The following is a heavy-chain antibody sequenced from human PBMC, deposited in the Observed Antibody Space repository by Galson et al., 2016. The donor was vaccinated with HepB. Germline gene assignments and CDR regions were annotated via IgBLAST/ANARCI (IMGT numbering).Heavy chain of an antibody. Sequence: SLRLSCAASGFTFNSFGMHWVRQAPGKGLEWVAVIWYDGSNKYYGDSVKGRFTISRDNSKNTLYLQMNRLRVEDTAVYYCAKNDILAGYSAFDYWGQGTLVTVSS. CDR2: IWYDGSNK. D-gene: IGHD3-9*01. CDR1: GFTFNSFG. CDR3: AKNDILAGYSAFDY. J-gene: IGHJ4*02. V-gene: IGHV3-33*06.